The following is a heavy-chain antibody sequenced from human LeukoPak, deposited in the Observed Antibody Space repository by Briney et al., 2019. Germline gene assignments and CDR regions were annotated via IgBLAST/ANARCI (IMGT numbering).Heavy chain of an antibody. CDR3: ASVVVVPAAMGFDP. J-gene: IGHJ5*02. CDR2: MNPNSGNT. Sequence: ASVKVSCKASGYTFTSYDINWVRQATGQGLEWMGWMNPNSGNTGYAQKFQGRVTMTRDTSISTAYMELSRLRSDDTAVYYCASVVVVPAAMGFDPWGQGTLVTVSS. D-gene: IGHD2-2*01. V-gene: IGHV1-8*02. CDR1: GYTFTSYD.